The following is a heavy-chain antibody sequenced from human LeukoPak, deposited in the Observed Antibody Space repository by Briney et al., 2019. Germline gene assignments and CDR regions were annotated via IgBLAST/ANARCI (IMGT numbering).Heavy chain of an antibody. CDR2: INHSGST. CDR3: ARGLNDSWTGENY. V-gene: IGHV4-34*01. D-gene: IGHD3-3*01. CDR1: GGSFRGYY. J-gene: IGHJ4*02. Sequence: SETLSLTFAVYGGSFRGYYWSWIRQPPGKGLEWIGEINHSGSTNYNPALKSRVTISLDTSKSQFSLKVRYVTAADTAVYYCARGLNDSWTGENYWGQGTLVTVSS.